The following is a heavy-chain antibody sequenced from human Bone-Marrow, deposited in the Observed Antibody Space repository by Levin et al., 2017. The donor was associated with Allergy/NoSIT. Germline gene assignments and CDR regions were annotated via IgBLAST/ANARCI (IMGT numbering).Heavy chain of an antibody. CDR1: GGSFSGYY. CDR2: INHSGST. Sequence: PGGSLRLSCAVYGGSFSGYYWSWIRQPPGKGLEWIGEINHSGSTNYNPSLKSRVTISVDTSKNQFSLKLSSVTAADTAVYYCARERYDFWSGYLKFDYWGQGTLVTVSS. CDR3: ARERYDFWSGYLKFDY. D-gene: IGHD3-3*01. V-gene: IGHV4-34*01. J-gene: IGHJ4*02.